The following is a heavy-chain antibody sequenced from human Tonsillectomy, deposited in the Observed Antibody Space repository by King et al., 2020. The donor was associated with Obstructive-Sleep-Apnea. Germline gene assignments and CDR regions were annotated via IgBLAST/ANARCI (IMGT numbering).Heavy chain of an antibody. CDR3: ARDLSSGVPDYYFDY. V-gene: IGHV4-59*01. Sequence: VQLQESGPGLVKPSETLSLTCTVSGGSISSYYWSCIRQPPGKGLEWIGYIYYSGSTNYNPSLKSRVTISVDTSKNQFSLKLGSVTAADTAVYYCARDLSSGVPDYYFDYWGQGTLVTVSP. D-gene: IGHD6-19*01. CDR1: GGSISSYY. CDR2: IYYSGST. J-gene: IGHJ4*02.